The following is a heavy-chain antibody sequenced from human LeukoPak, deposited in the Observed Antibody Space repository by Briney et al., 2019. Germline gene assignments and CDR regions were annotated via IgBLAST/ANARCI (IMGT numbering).Heavy chain of an antibody. D-gene: IGHD7-27*01. Sequence: GGSLRLSCAASGFTFSSYWMSWLRQAPGKGLEWVGFIRSKAFGETAEYAASVKGRFTISRDDSKSIAYLQMNSLKTEDTAVYYCTRDRGSSTLGDYWGQGTLVTVSS. V-gene: IGHV3-49*03. CDR3: TRDRGSSTLGDY. CDR2: IRSKAFGETA. CDR1: GFTFSSYW. J-gene: IGHJ4*02.